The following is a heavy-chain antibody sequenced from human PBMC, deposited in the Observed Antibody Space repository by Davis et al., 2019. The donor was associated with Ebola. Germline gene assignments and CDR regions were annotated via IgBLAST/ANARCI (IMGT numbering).Heavy chain of an antibody. J-gene: IGHJ5*02. CDR3: ARRACRPCPVDH. D-gene: IGHD2-2*01. CDR2: ISSSSNYA. V-gene: IGHV3-11*03. CDR1: GFTLSDYY. Sequence: GESLKISCAASGFTLSDYYMTWVRQAPGKGLEWVSYISSSSNYAYHADSVKGRFTISRDNAKRSLYLQMNSLRVDDSAIYYCARRACRPCPVDHWGQGTLVTVSS.